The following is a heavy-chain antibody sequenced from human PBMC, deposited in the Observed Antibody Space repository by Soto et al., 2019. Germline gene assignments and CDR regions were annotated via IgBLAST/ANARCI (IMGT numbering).Heavy chain of an antibody. CDR2: IIPVFQTA. CDR3: ARGGSGYTWFNEF. Sequence: ASVKVSCKASGGLFSSYPISWVRQVPGQGLEWMGGIIPVFQTAFYTQRFQGRVTITADESTNTAYMELSSLRSEDTAIYYCARGGSGYTWFNEFWGQGTLVTVSS. V-gene: IGHV1-69*13. D-gene: IGHD3-22*01. J-gene: IGHJ4*02. CDR1: GGLFSSYP.